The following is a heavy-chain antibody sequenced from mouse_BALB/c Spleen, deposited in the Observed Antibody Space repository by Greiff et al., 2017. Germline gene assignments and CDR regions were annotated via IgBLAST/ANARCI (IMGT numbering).Heavy chain of an antibody. CDR3: ARGGYGKIAY. CDR1: GFTFSDYY. Sequence: EVKLMESGGGLVKPGGSLKLSCAASGFTFSDYYMYWVRQTPEKRLEWVATISDGGSYTYYPDSVKGRFTISRDNAKNNLYLQMSSLKSEDTAMYYCARGGYGKIAYWGQGTLVTVSA. V-gene: IGHV5-4*02. J-gene: IGHJ3*01. CDR2: ISDGGSYT. D-gene: IGHD2-1*01.